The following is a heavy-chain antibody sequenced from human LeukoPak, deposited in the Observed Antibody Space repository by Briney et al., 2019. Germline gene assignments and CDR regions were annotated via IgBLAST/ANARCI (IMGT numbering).Heavy chain of an antibody. J-gene: IGHJ4*02. CDR1: GYSFTSYW. CDR3: ARLSYYYDSSGYYLPQHFDY. V-gene: IGHV5-51*01. D-gene: IGHD3-22*01. Sequence: GESLKISCKGSGYSFTSYWIGWVRQMPGKGLEWMGIIYPGDSDTRYSPSFQGQVTISADKSISTAYLQWSSLKASDTAMYYCARLSYYYDSSGYYLPQHFDYWGQGTLVTVSS. CDR2: IYPGDSDT.